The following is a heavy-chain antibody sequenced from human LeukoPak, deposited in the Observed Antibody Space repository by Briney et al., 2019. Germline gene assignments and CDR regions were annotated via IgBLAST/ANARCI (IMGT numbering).Heavy chain of an antibody. D-gene: IGHD3-16*01. CDR3: ARRRLGEFFDY. CDR2: IYYSGST. V-gene: IGHV4-59*08. J-gene: IGHJ4*02. CDR1: GFTFSSYW. Sequence: GSLRLSCAASGFTFSSYWMSWVRQAPGKGLEWIGSIYYSGSTYYNPSLKSRVSISVNTSKNQFSLKLSSVTAADTAVYYCARRRLGEFFDYWGQGTLVTVSS.